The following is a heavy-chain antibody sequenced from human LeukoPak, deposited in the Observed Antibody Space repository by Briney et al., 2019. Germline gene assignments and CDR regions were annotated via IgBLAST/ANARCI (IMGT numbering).Heavy chain of an antibody. CDR1: GGSFSGYY. D-gene: IGHD3-22*01. CDR3: ARGVPGITMIVVVIARAYYFDY. Sequence: SETLSLTCAVYGGSFSGYYWNWIRQPPGKGLEWIGEINHSGSTNYNPSLKSRVTISVDTSKNQFSLKLSSVTAADTAVYYCARGVPGITMIVVVIARAYYFDYWGQGTLVTVSS. CDR2: INHSGST. V-gene: IGHV4-34*01. J-gene: IGHJ4*02.